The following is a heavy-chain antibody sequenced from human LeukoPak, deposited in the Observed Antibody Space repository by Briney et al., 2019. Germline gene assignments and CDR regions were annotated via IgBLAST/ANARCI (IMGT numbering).Heavy chain of an antibody. Sequence: PGGSLRLSCAASGFTFDDYGMSWVRQAPGKGLEWVGRIKTKTEGGTTDYAAPVKGRFTISRDDSKNTVYLQMNSLKTEDTAVYYCASYGSGSHDYWGQGSLVTVSS. D-gene: IGHD3-10*01. CDR2: IKTKTEGGTT. CDR3: ASYGSGSHDY. V-gene: IGHV3-15*01. CDR1: GFTFDDYG. J-gene: IGHJ4*02.